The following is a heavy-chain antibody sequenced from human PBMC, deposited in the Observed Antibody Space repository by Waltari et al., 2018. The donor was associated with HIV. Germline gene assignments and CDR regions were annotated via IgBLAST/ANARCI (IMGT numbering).Heavy chain of an antibody. CDR3: ARSYGSAGGSFDY. CDR1: GFTFSSYG. D-gene: IGHD3-10*01. J-gene: IGHJ4*02. Sequence: EVQLVESGGGLVQPGGSLRLSCAASGFTFSSYGMHWVRQAPGKGLVWVSRINSDGSSTSYADSVKGRFTISRDNAKNTLYLQMNSLRAEDTAVYYCARSYGSAGGSFDYWGQGTLVTVSS. V-gene: IGHV3-74*01. CDR2: INSDGSST.